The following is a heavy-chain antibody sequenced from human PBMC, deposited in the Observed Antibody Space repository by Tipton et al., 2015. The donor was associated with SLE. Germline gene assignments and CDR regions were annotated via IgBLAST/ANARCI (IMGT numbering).Heavy chain of an antibody. CDR3: ARDFVEVEAARDPYYYYGLDV. Sequence: QSGAEVKKPGASVKVSCKASGYTFTNYAMSWVRQAPGQGLEWMGWINTNTGNPTFAQGFTGRFVFSLDTSVSTAYLQISSLKAEDTAVYYCARDFVEVEAARDPYYYYGLDVWGQGTTVTVSS. V-gene: IGHV7-4-1*02. CDR2: INTNTGNP. CDR1: GYTFTNYA. J-gene: IGHJ6*02. D-gene: IGHD2-2*01.